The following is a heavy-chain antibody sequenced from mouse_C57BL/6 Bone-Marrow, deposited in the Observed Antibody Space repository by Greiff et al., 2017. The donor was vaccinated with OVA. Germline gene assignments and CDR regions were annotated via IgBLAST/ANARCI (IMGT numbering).Heavy chain of an antibody. V-gene: IGHV1-69*01. CDR1: GYTFTSYW. CDR2: IDPSDSYT. Sequence: QVQLKESGAALVMPGASVKLSCKASGYTFTSYWMHWVKQRPGQGLEWIGEIDPSDSYTNYNQKFKGKSTLTVDKSSSTAYMQLSSLTSEDSAVYYCARADYYGSSYDAMDYWGQGTSVTVSS. CDR3: ARADYYGSSYDAMDY. D-gene: IGHD1-1*01. J-gene: IGHJ4*01.